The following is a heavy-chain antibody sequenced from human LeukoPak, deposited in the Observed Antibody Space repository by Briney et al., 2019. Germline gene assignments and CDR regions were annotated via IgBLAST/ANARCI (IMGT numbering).Heavy chain of an antibody. CDR1: GGSISSSSYY. CDR3: ARGGSSWSFRNWFDP. CDR2: IYTSGST. J-gene: IGHJ5*02. Sequence: PSETLSLTCTVSGGSISSSSYYWGWIRQPPGKGLEWIGRIYTSGSTNYNPSLKSRVTISVDTSKNQFSLKLSSVTAADTAVYYCARGGSSWSFRNWFDPWGQGTLVTVSS. V-gene: IGHV4-39*07. D-gene: IGHD6-13*01.